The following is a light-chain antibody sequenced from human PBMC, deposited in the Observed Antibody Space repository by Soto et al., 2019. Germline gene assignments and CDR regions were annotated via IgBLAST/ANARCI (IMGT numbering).Light chain of an antibody. J-gene: IGKJ5*01. CDR2: DAS. CDR1: QTISSY. V-gene: IGKV3-11*01. Sequence: IVLTQSPATLSLSPGERATLSCRASQTISSYLLWYQQKPGQAPRLLIYDASNRATGIPARFSGSGSETDFTLTISSLEPEDFAVYYCQHRMNWPLTFGQGTRLDIK. CDR3: QHRMNWPLT.